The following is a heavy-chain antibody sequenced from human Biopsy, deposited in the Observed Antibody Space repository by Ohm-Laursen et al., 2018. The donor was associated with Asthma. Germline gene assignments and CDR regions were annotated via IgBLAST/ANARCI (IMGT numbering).Heavy chain of an antibody. D-gene: IGHD4-17*01. J-gene: IGHJ6*02. CDR3: TRTTTVTTTYAMDV. Sequence: SLRLSCAASGFTFSNYAMSWVRQAPGKGLEWVSVIYNDGRAYYADSVKGRFTVSRDNSKNTLFLQMNSLRAEDTAVYYCTRTTTVTTTYAMDVWGRGTTVSVS. CDR2: IYNDGRA. V-gene: IGHV3-53*01. CDR1: GFTFSNYA.